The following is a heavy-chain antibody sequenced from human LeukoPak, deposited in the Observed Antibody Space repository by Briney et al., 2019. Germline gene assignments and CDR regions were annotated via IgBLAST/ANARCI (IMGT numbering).Heavy chain of an antibody. CDR1: GFSFSSYS. V-gene: IGHV3-21*01. CDR2: ISSSGMYI. CDR3: AREGRAEIDY. Sequence: SGGSLRLSCAASGFSFSSYSITWVRQAPGKGLEWVSSISSSGMYIYYADTMKGRFTISRDNAKTSASLQMTSLGAADTAVYYCAREGRAEIDYWGQGTLVTVSS. J-gene: IGHJ4*02. D-gene: IGHD5-24*01.